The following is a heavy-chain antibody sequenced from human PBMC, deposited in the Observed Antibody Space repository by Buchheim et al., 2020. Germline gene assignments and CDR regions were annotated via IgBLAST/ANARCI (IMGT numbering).Heavy chain of an antibody. D-gene: IGHD2-15*01. J-gene: IGHJ4*02. CDR3: SKDMSGAEDS. Sequence: EVQVVESGGGLVQPGGSLRLSCAASGFTFGRYWMHWVRQAPGGALEWVSRINEDGSHTTYTDSVKGRFTISRDNAKNTLYLQMNSLTAEDTAVYYCSKDMSGAEDSWGQGTL. CDR2: INEDGSHT. CDR1: GFTFGRYW. V-gene: IGHV3-74*03.